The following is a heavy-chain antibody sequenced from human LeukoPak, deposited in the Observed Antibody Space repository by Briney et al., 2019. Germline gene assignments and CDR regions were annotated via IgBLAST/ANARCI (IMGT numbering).Heavy chain of an antibody. V-gene: IGHV1-24*01. CDR3: ATGLISSGWLFDY. J-gene: IGHJ4*02. CDR1: GYTLTELS. Sequence: APVKVSCKVSGYTLTELSMHWVRQAPGKGLEWMGGFDPEDGETIYAQKFQGRVTMTEDTSTDTAYMELSSLRSEDTAVYYCATGLISSGWLFDYWGQGTLVTVSS. D-gene: IGHD6-19*01. CDR2: FDPEDGET.